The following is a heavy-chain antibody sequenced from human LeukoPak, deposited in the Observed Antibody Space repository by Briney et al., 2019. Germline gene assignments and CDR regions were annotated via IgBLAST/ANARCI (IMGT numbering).Heavy chain of an antibody. Sequence: GRSLRLSCVASGFTFSKYGMHWVRQAPGKGLQWISFIYGGGNTLYADSVMGRFSISRDNSKTTLYLQMNSLRAEDTAVYYCATGGRSGMAFDFWGQGTLVTVSS. CDR2: IYGGGNT. CDR1: GFTFSKYG. CDR3: ATGGRSGMAFDF. D-gene: IGHD5-24*01. V-gene: IGHV3-NL1*01. J-gene: IGHJ4*02.